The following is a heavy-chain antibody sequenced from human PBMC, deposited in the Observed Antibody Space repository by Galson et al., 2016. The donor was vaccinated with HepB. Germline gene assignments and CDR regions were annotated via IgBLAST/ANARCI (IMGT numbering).Heavy chain of an antibody. CDR2: IYETGTA. D-gene: IGHD2-8*01. CDR1: VGSISSNYW. CDR3: TRGNLGTYATMAFDY. Sequence: SETLSLTCDVSVGSISSNYWWGWVRQSPEKGFEWIGEIYETGTANYNPPFTRRATLSVDKSKNQISLRLDSVTAADTAVYYCTRGNLGTYATMAFDYWGQGSLVTVSS. V-gene: IGHV4-4*02. J-gene: IGHJ4*02.